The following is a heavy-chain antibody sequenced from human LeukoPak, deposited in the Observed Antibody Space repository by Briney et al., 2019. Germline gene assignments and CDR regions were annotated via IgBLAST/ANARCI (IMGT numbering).Heavy chain of an antibody. CDR2: ISYDGSNK. J-gene: IGHJ6*03. CDR1: GFTFSSYA. V-gene: IGHV3-30*04. CDR3: ARDPYSGNYGKFYFYYMDV. Sequence: GGSLRLSCAASGFTFSSYAMHWVRQAPGKGLEWVAVISYDGSNKYYADSVKGRFTISRDNAKNSLYLQMDSLGPEDTAVYYCARDPYSGNYGKFYFYYMDVWGKGTTVTISS. D-gene: IGHD1-26*01.